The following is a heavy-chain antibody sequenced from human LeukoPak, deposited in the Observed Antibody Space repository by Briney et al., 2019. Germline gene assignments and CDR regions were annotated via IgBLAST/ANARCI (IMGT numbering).Heavy chain of an antibody. J-gene: IGHJ4*02. CDR2: IYYSGST. D-gene: IGHD3-10*01. CDR3: ARRRITMVRGGRGDFDY. Sequence: SEALSLTCAVYGGSFSGYYWGWIRQPPGKGLEWIGSIYYSGSTYYNPSLKSRVTISVDTSKNQFSLKLSSVTAADTAVYYCARRRITMVRGGRGDFDYWGQGTLVTVSS. CDR1: GGSFSGYY. V-gene: IGHV4-39*01.